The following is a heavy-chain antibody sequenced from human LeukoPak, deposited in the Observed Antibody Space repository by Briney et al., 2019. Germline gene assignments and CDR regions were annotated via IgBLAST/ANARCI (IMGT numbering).Heavy chain of an antibody. Sequence: GASVKVSCKVSGYTLTELSMHWVRQAPGKGLEWMGGFDPEDGETIYAQKFQGRVTMTEDTSTDTAYMELSSLRSEDTAVYYCATDRRRGGSWRTFDYWGQGTLVTVSS. V-gene: IGHV1-24*01. D-gene: IGHD6-13*01. CDR3: ATDRRRGGSWRTFDY. CDR1: GYTLTELS. CDR2: FDPEDGET. J-gene: IGHJ4*02.